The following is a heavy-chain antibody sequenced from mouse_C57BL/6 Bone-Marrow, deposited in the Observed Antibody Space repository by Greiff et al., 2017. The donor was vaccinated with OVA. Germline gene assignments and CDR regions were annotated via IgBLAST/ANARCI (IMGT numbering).Heavy chain of an antibody. Sequence: EVQLQQSGPELVKPGASVKIPCKASGYTFTDYNMDWVKQSHGKSLEWIGDINPNNGGTIYNQKFKGKTTLTVDQSSSTACMELRSLTSEDTAVYSCARSWYFEVWGTGTTVTGSS. CDR2: INPNNGGT. CDR3: ARSWYFEV. CDR1: GYTFTDYN. V-gene: IGHV1-18*01. J-gene: IGHJ1*03.